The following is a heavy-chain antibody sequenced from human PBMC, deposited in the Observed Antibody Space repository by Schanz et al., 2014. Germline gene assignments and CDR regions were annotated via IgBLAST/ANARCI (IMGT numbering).Heavy chain of an antibody. Sequence: QVQLQESGPGLVKPSDTLSLTCAVSGYSINTSDWWGWIRQPPGKGLEWIGYIYYSGSTHYNPSLKGLVTMSGETSKNQSPRKLGSVTAVDTAVYYCASKGLTTDAFDIWGQGTMVTVSS. CDR1: GYSINTSDW. CDR3: ASKGLTTDAFDI. D-gene: IGHD2-8*01. V-gene: IGHV4-28*07. CDR2: IYYSGST. J-gene: IGHJ3*02.